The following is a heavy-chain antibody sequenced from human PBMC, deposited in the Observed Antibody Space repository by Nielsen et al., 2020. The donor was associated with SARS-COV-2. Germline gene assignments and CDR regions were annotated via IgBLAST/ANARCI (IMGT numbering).Heavy chain of an antibody. D-gene: IGHD1-14*01. CDR1: GFTFSSYS. CDR2: ISSGSSTM. Sequence: GESLKISCAASGFTFSSYSMFWVRQAPGKGLEWLSYISSGSSTMYYADSVKGRFTISRDNAKNSLYLRMNSLRAEDTAVYYCARDREPGYNAVDYWGQGTLVTVSS. J-gene: IGHJ4*02. V-gene: IGHV3-48*01. CDR3: ARDREPGYNAVDY.